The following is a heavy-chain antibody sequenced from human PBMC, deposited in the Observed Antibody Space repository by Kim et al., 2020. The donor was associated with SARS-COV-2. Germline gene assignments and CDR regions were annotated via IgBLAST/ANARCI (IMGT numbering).Heavy chain of an antibody. Sequence: GGSLRLSCAASGFTFSSYWMSWVRQAPGKGLEWVANIKQDGSEKYYVDSVKGRFTISRDNAKNSLYLQMNSLRAEDTAVYYWAVVQAPPYYYDSSGYSGSGVVKIKNNWFDPWGQGTLVTVSS. CDR2: IKQDGSEK. CDR1: GFTFSSYW. CDR3: AVVQAPPYYYDSSGYSGSGVVKIKNNWFDP. J-gene: IGHJ5*02. V-gene: IGHV3-7*03. D-gene: IGHD3-22*01.